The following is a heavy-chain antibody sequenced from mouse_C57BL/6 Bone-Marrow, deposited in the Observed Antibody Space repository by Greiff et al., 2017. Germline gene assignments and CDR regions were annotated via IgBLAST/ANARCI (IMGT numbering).Heavy chain of an antibody. D-gene: IGHD1-1*01. CDR2: IDPETGGT. J-gene: IGHJ2*01. CDR3: TRRGYYGSDD. CDR1: GYTFTDYE. Sequence: VQLQQSGAELVRPGASVTLSCKASGYTFTDYEMHWVKQTPVHGLEWIGAIDPETGGTAYNQKFKGKAILTADKSSSTAYMELRSLTSEDSAVYYCTRRGYYGSDDWGQGTTLTVSS. V-gene: IGHV1-15*01.